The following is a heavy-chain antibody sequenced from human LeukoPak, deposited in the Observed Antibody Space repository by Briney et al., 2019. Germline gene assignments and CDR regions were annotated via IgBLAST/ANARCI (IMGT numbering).Heavy chain of an antibody. CDR3: AREGGYCTNGVCYGFDY. CDR2: INHSGST. V-gene: IGHV4-34*01. J-gene: IGHJ4*02. CDR1: GGSFSGYY. D-gene: IGHD2-8*01. Sequence: PSETLSLTCAVYGGSFSGYYWSWIRQPPGKGLEWIGEINHSGSTNYNPSLKRRVTISVDTPKNQFSLKLSSVTAADTAVYYCAREGGYCTNGVCYGFDYWGQGTLVTVSS.